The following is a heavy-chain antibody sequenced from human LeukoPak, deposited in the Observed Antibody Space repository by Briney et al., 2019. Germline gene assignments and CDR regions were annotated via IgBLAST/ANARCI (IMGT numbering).Heavy chain of an antibody. CDR1: GGSISSGSYY. V-gene: IGHV4-61*02. CDR3: ARDREDIVVVPAAMGNYYYYGMDV. CDR2: IYNSGST. Sequence: SQTLSLTCTVSGGSISSGSYYWSWIRQPAGKGLEWIGRIYNSGSTNYNPSLKSRVTISVDTSKNQFSLKLSSVTAADTAVYYCARDREDIVVVPAAMGNYYYYGMDVWGQGTTVTVSS. D-gene: IGHD2-2*01. J-gene: IGHJ6*02.